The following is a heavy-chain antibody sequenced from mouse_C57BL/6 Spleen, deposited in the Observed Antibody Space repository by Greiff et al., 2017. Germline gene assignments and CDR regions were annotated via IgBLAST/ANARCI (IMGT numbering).Heavy chain of an antibody. J-gene: IGHJ4*01. D-gene: IGHD2-2*01. Sequence: QVQLKESGAELVKPGASVKLSCKASGYTFTEYSIHWVKQRPGQGLEWIGWFYPGSGSIKYNEKFKDKATLTADKSSSTVYMELSRLTSEDSAVYVSAGHEEDYGYSLYAMDYWGQGTSVTVSS. CDR3: AGHEEDYGYSLYAMDY. CDR1: GYTFTEYS. CDR2: FYPGSGSI. V-gene: IGHV1-62-2*01.